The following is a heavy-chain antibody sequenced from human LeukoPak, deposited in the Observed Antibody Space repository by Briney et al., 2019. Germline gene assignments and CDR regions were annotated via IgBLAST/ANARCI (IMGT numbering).Heavy chain of an antibody. D-gene: IGHD6-25*01. J-gene: IGHJ4*02. V-gene: IGHV4-61*01. CDR2: IHSSGST. CDR3: ARDLKSAAPYFDY. CDR1: GGSVRRGSYY. Sequence: SDTLSLTCTVSGGSVRRGSYYWSWIRQPPGKGLEWIGYIHSSGSTTYSPSLKSRVTMSVDTSKNQFSLKLTSVTAADTALYYCARDLKSAAPYFDYWGQGTLVTVSS.